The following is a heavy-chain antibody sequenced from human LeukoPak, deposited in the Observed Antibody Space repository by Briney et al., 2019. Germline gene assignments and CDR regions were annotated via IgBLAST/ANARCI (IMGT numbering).Heavy chain of an antibody. D-gene: IGHD3-10*02. Sequence: GGSLRLSCAASGFTFSSYDMHWVRQATGKDLEWVSSIGTAGDTYYADSVKGRFTISRDNAKNSLYLQMNSLRAEDTAVYYCAELGITMIGGVWGKGTTVAISS. CDR2: IGTAGDT. CDR1: GFTFSSYD. CDR3: AELGITMIGGV. J-gene: IGHJ6*04. V-gene: IGHV3-13*01.